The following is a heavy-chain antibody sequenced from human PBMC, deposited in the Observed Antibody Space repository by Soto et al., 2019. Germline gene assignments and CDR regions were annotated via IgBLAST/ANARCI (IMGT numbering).Heavy chain of an antibody. CDR3: ARTMYSSSSHYYYYSYGMDV. Sequence: QVQLVQSGAEVKKPGASVKVSCKASGYTFTGYYMHWVRQAPGQGLEWMGWINPNRGGTNDAQKSQGWVTITRDTSINTAYMELSTLRSDDTAVYYCARTMYSSSSHYYYYSYGMDVWGQGTTVTVSS. D-gene: IGHD6-6*01. CDR2: INPNRGGT. CDR1: GYTFTGYY. V-gene: IGHV1-2*04. J-gene: IGHJ6*02.